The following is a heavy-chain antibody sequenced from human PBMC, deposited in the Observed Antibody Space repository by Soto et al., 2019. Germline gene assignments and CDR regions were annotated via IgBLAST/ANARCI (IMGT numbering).Heavy chain of an antibody. D-gene: IGHD3-10*01. CDR2: MNPNSGNT. Sequence: ASGKVSCKASGYTFTSYDINWVRQATGQGLEWMGWMNPNSGNTGYAQKFQGRVTMTRNTSISTAYMELSSLRSEDTAVYYCARGVTMVRGVISPVGMDVWGQGTTVPV. CDR1: GYTFTSYD. V-gene: IGHV1-8*01. CDR3: ARGVTMVRGVISPVGMDV. J-gene: IGHJ6*02.